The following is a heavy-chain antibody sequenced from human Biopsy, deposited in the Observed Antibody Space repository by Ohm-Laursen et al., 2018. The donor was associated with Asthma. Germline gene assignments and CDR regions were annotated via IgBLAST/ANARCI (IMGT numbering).Heavy chain of an antibody. CDR2: VFYTGIT. V-gene: IGHV4-39*01. J-gene: IGHJ2*01. D-gene: IGHD4-17*01. CDR3: ARHPNNGDYSYWYFDL. CDR1: GFSMDTNSYF. Sequence: SETLSLTCTISGFSMDTNSYFWGWIRQPPGKGLEWIEGVFYTGITYYNPSLESRVTMSVDTSKSQFFLEVNSVTAPDTAVYYCARHPNNGDYSYWYFDLWGRGTLVTVSS.